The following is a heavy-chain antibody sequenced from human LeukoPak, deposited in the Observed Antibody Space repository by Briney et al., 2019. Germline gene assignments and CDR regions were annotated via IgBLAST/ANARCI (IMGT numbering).Heavy chain of an antibody. CDR3: ARGTLNIPGEHGAFDY. CDR1: GFAFSRYG. D-gene: IGHD1-14*01. V-gene: IGHV3-30*03. J-gene: IGHJ4*02. Sequence: PGGSLRLSCAASGFAFSRYGMHWVRQAPGKGLEWVAAISNDGNNKFYADSVKGRFTISRDNAKNSLYLQMNSLRAEDTAVYYCARGTLNIPGEHGAFDYWGQGTLVTVSS. CDR2: ISNDGNNK.